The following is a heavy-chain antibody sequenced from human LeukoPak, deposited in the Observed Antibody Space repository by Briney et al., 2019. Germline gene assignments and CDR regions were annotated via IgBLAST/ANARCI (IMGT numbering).Heavy chain of an antibody. CDR3: ARGRGWYAGYFDY. J-gene: IGHJ4*02. CDR2: INAGNGNT. V-gene: IGHV1-3*01. Sequence: ASVKVSCKASGYTFTSYAMHWVRQAPGQRLEWMGWINAGNGNTKYSQKFQGRVTITRDTSASTAYMELSSLRSEDTAVYYCARGRGWYAGYFDYWGQGTLVTVSS. CDR1: GYTFTSYA. D-gene: IGHD6-19*01.